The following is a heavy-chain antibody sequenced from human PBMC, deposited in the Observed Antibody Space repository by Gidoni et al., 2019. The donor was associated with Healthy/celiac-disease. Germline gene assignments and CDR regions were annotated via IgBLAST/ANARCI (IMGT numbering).Heavy chain of an antibody. Sequence: EVQLVESGGGLVKPGGSLRLSCAASGFTLRSYSMNWVRQAPGKGLEWFSSISSSSSYIYYADSVKARFTISRDNAKNSLYLQMNSLRAEDTAVYYCARGRMVRGVIMGQIDYWGQGALVTVSS. J-gene: IGHJ4*02. D-gene: IGHD3-10*01. CDR1: GFTLRSYS. CDR3: ARGRMVRGVIMGQIDY. CDR2: ISSSSSYI. V-gene: IGHV3-21*01.